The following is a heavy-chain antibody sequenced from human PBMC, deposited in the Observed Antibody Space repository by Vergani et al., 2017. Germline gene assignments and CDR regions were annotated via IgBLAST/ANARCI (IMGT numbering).Heavy chain of an antibody. Sequence: EVELVQSGPEMRKPGESLKISCKGSEYSFGNYWNGWVRQMPGKGLEWMGIIYPADSDNRYSPSFQGQVTISADKSISTAFLQWDSLKASDTALYYCARHTTYTDSWGQGTLVTVSS. V-gene: IGHV5-51*01. J-gene: IGHJ4*02. CDR3: ARHTTYTDS. CDR1: EYSFGNYW. CDR2: IYPADSDN. D-gene: IGHD1-1*01.